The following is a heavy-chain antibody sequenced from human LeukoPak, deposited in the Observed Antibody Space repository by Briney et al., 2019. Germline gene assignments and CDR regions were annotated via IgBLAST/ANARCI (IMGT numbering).Heavy chain of an antibody. Sequence: PSETLSLTCTVSGGSISSYYWSWIRQPAGKGLGWIGRIYTSGSTNYNPSLKSRVTMSVDTSKNQFSLKLSSVTAADTAVYYCARDSLSTIFGVVTPTFDYWGQGTLVTVSS. D-gene: IGHD3-3*01. CDR1: GGSISSYY. CDR2: IYTSGST. V-gene: IGHV4-4*07. J-gene: IGHJ4*02. CDR3: ARDSLSTIFGVVTPTFDY.